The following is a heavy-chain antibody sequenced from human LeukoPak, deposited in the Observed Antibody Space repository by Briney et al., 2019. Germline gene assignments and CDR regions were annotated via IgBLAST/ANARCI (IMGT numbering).Heavy chain of an antibody. CDR1: GYTFTSHD. Sequence: ASVKVSCKASGYTFTSHDINWVRQASGQGLEWMGYINPDSGDAGYAREFQGRLTVTRDNSITTAYMELDSLTAADTAAYYCTRGWDHWGLGTLVTVSS. J-gene: IGHJ4*02. CDR2: INPDSGDA. V-gene: IGHV1-8*01. CDR3: TRGWDH.